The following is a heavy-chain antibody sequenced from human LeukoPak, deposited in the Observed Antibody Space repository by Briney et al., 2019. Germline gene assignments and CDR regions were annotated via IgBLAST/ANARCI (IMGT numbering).Heavy chain of an antibody. CDR2: VSGTGGRT. Sequence: GGSLRLSCAASGFTSSTYAMSWVRQAPGKGLEWVSVVSGTGGRTYYADSVKGRFTISRDNSKNTLYLQMNSLRAEDTALYYCVKASSSSPQYNWFDAWGQGTLVTVSS. CDR1: GFTSSTYA. D-gene: IGHD6-6*01. V-gene: IGHV3-23*01. CDR3: VKASSSSPQYNWFDA. J-gene: IGHJ5*02.